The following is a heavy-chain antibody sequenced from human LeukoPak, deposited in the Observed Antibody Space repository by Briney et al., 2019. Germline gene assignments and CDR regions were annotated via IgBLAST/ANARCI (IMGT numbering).Heavy chain of an antibody. CDR3: ARDAMAGTSFYYYGMDV. D-gene: IGHD6-19*01. Sequence: GGSLRLSCAASGFTFSSYAMRWVRQAPGKGLEWVAVISYDGSNKYYADSVKGRFTISRDNSKNTLYLQMNSLRAEDTAVYYCARDAMAGTSFYYYGMDVSGQGTTVTVSS. J-gene: IGHJ6*02. CDR1: GFTFSSYA. CDR2: ISYDGSNK. V-gene: IGHV3-30-3*01.